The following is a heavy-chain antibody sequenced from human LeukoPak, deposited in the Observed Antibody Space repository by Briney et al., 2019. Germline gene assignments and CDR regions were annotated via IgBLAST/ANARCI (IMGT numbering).Heavy chain of an antibody. CDR1: GGSISSSSYY. Sequence: SETLSLTCTVSGGSISSSSYYWDWIRQPPGKGLEWIGSIYYSGSTYYNPSLKSRVTISVDTSKDQFSLKLSSVTAADTAVYYCARLPPDDYGDYVAFDIWGQGTMVTVSS. J-gene: IGHJ3*02. CDR2: IYYSGST. V-gene: IGHV4-39*01. D-gene: IGHD4-17*01. CDR3: ARLPPDDYGDYVAFDI.